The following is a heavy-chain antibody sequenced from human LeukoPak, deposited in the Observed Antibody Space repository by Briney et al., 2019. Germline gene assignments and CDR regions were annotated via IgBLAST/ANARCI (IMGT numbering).Heavy chain of an antibody. CDR1: GFTFSMYA. CDR2: ISSSGGST. D-gene: IGHD6-13*01. CDR3: AKATPATAAFES. V-gene: IGHV3-23*01. Sequence: PGGSLRLSCAASGFTFSMYAMSWVRQAPGKGLEWVSTISSSGGSTYYADSAKGRFTISRDNSKNTLYLQVNSLRAEDTAVYYCAKATPATAAFESWGQGTLLTVSS. J-gene: IGHJ4*02.